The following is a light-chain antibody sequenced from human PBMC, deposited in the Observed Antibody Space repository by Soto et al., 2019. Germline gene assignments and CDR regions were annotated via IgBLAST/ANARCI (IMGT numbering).Light chain of an antibody. J-gene: IGLJ1*01. Sequence: SYELTQPPSVSGAPGQTARITCGGNNIGSKSVHWYQQKPGQAPVLGVYDDSDRPSGIPERFSGSNSGNTATLTISRVEAGDEADYYCQVWDSSSDHPFVFGTGTKLTVL. V-gene: IGLV3-21*02. CDR2: DDS. CDR1: NIGSKS. CDR3: QVWDSSSDHPFV.